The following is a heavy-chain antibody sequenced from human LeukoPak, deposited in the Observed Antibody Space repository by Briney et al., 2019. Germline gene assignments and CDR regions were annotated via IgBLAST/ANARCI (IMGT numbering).Heavy chain of an antibody. J-gene: IGHJ4*02. Sequence: SETLSLTCAVYGGSFSGYYWSWIRQPPGKGLEWIGEINHSGSTNYNPSLKSRVTISVDTSKNQFSLKLSSVTAADTAVYYCARVDRGVPAAGTDYWGQGTLVTVSS. V-gene: IGHV4-34*01. CDR2: INHSGST. D-gene: IGHD6-13*01. CDR1: GGSFSGYY. CDR3: ARVDRGVPAAGTDY.